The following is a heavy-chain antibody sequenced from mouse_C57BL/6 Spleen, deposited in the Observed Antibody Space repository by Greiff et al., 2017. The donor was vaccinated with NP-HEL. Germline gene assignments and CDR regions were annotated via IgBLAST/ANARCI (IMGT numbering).Heavy chain of an antibody. D-gene: IGHD2-4*01. CDR3: ARSEDYDGGVDY. J-gene: IGHJ2*01. CDR2: IDPNSGGT. V-gene: IGHV1-72*01. Sequence: QVQLQQPGAELVKPGASVKMSCKASGYTFTSYWMHWVKQRPGRGLEWIGRIDPNSGGTKYNEKFKSKATLTVDKPSSTAYMQLSSLTSEDSAVYYCARSEDYDGGVDYWGQGTTLTVSS. CDR1: GYTFTSYW.